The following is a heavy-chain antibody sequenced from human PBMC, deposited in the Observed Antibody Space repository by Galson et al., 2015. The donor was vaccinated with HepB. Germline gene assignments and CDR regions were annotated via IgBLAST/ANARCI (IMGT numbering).Heavy chain of an antibody. J-gene: IGHJ4*02. Sequence: SLRLSCAASGFTFRNFWMSWVHQTPGKGLELVANIKQDGSEKYYVNSVKGRFTISRDNPKNSLYMQMNSLRAEDTGVYYCARGATTPDYWGQGTPVTVSS. V-gene: IGHV3-7*01. D-gene: IGHD1-26*01. CDR1: GFTFRNFW. CDR2: IKQDGSEK. CDR3: ARGATTPDY.